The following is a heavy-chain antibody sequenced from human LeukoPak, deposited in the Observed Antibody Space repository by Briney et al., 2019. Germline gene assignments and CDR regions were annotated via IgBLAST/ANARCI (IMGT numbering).Heavy chain of an antibody. CDR3: ARSILTGYIGEGFDK. J-gene: IGHJ4*02. CDR1: GFTFNAFT. V-gene: IGHV3-21*01. CDR2: FTTTSIYM. D-gene: IGHD3-9*01. Sequence: PGGSLRLSCAASGFTFNAFTMHWVRQAPGKGLEWISSFTTTSIYMYYADSVKGRFTISRDNAKNSLYLQTNSLRAEDTAVYYCARSILTGYIGEGFDKWGQGTLVTVSS.